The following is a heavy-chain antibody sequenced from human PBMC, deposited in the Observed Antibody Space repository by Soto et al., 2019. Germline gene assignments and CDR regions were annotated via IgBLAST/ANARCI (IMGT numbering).Heavy chain of an antibody. D-gene: IGHD2-15*01. CDR3: ARDIVVVVAAYNWFDP. CDR1: GGSVSSGDYY. V-gene: IGHV4-61*08. Sequence: SETLSLTCAVSGGSVSSGDYYWTWIRQPPGKGLEWIGYIYHSGSTNYNPSLKSRVTISVDKSKNQFSLKLSSVTAADTAVYYCARDIVVVVAAYNWFDPWGQGTLVTVSS. CDR2: IYHSGST. J-gene: IGHJ5*02.